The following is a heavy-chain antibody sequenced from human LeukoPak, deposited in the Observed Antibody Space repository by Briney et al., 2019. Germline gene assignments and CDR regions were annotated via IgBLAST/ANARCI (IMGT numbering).Heavy chain of an antibody. CDR1: GFTFSSYW. D-gene: IGHD3-3*02. CDR3: PKEGAIATPLASTGNDY. J-gene: IGHJ4*02. CDR2: INSDGSST. Sequence: PGGSLRLSCAASGFTFSSYWMHWVRQVPGKGLVWVSRINSDGSSTSYADSVKGRFTISRDNAENTLYLHLNSLRAEDTAVYYCPKEGAIATPLASTGNDYWGQGTLVTVSA. V-gene: IGHV3-74*01.